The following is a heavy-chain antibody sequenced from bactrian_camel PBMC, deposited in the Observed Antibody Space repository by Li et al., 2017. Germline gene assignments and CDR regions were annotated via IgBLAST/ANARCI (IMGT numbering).Heavy chain of an antibody. V-gene: IGHV3S28*01. D-gene: IGHD2*01. CDR2: IDPVESIT. CDR3: AVRAYYGPPWVGAKWPNY. J-gene: IGHJ4*01. Sequence: QPVESGGGSVQAGGSLRLSCAASGFTSSNYCMGWFRQAPGRERERVASIDPVESITYYADSVKGRFTISHDNAKNTLYLQMSSLKPEDTAMYYCAVRAYYGPPWVGAKWPNYWGQGTQVTVS. CDR1: GFTSSNYC.